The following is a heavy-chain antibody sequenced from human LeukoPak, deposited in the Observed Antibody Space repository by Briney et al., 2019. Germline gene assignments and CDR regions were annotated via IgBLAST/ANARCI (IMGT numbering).Heavy chain of an antibody. CDR1: GYTFTGYY. D-gene: IGHD1-26*01. Sequence: ASVKVSCKASGYTFTGYYMHWVRQAPGQGLEWMGWINPNSGGTNYAQKFQGRVTMTRDTSISTAYMELSRLRSDDTAVYYCARAYDWSYYLNYYDGMDVWGQGTTVTVYS. CDR3: ARAYDWSYYLNYYDGMDV. J-gene: IGHJ6*02. V-gene: IGHV1-2*02. CDR2: INPNSGGT.